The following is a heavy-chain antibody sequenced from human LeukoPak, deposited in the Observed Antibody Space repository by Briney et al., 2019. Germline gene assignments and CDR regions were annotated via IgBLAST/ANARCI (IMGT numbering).Heavy chain of an antibody. D-gene: IGHD3-22*01. CDR2: INSDGSST. J-gene: IGHJ4*02. CDR1: GFTFSSYW. Sequence: GGSLRLSCAASGFTFSSYWMHWVRQAPGKGLVWVSRINSDGSSTSYADSVKGRFTISRDNAKNTLYLQMNSLRAEDTAVYYCARVGYDSSGYYGHAIDYWGQGTLVTVSS. V-gene: IGHV3-74*01. CDR3: ARVGYDSSGYYGHAIDY.